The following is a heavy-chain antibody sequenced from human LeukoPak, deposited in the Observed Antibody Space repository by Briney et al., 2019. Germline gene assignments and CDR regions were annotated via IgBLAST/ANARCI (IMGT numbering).Heavy chain of an antibody. CDR3: ARSSRGVIGLLEY. CDR1: GYTFSNYI. V-gene: IGHV7-4-1*02. CDR2: LNTNTGDP. Sequence: ASVKVSCKASGYTFSNYIINWVRQAPGQGPEWMGWLNTNTGDPASAQGFTGRFAFSMDKSITTAFLHINDLKAEDTAVYYCARSSRGVIGLLEYWGQGTRVTVSS. D-gene: IGHD3-10*01. J-gene: IGHJ4*02.